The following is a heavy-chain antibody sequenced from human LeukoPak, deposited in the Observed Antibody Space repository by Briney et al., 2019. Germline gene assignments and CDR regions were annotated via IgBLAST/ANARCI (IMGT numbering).Heavy chain of an antibody. V-gene: IGHV4-39*07. Sequence: KPSETLSLTCTVSGGSISSSSYYWGWIRQPPGKGLEWIGSIYYSGSTYYNPSLKSRVTISVDTSKSQFSLKLSSVTAADTAVYYCARDRDVVVPAAIGPGYWYFDLWGRGTLVTVSS. CDR3: ARDRDVVVPAAIGPGYWYFDL. CDR1: GGSISSSSYY. D-gene: IGHD2-2*02. J-gene: IGHJ2*01. CDR2: IYYSGST.